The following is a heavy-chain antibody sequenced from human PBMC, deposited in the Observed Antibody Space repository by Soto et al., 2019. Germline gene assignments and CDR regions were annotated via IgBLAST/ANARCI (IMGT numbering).Heavy chain of an antibody. D-gene: IGHD1-26*01. CDR1: GYSFATYW. V-gene: IGHV5-51*01. CDR2: IYPGDSDI. J-gene: IGHJ6*02. CDR3: ARRRGSGNDYCYNYSMAV. Sequence: EVQLVPSGAEVKKPGESLRISCKASGYSFATYWIGWVRQMHGKGLELMGIIYPGDSDIRYSSSFEGQVTISADKSISTAYLQWGSLKASDTAMYYCARRRGSGNDYCYNYSMAVWGQVTTVTVSS.